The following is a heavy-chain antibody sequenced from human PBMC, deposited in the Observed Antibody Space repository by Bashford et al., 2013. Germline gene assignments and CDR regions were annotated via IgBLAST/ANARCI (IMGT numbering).Heavy chain of an antibody. J-gene: IGHJ6*02. Sequence: SETLSLTCSVSGGSISPYYWTWIRQTPGKGLEWIGNIHFTGYADYNPSLKNRGTISFDTSKNQVSLKLTSVTAADTAVYFCARGDASGPYFYYYGLDVWGQGTTVTVSS. CDR2: IHFTGYA. CDR3: ARGDASGPYFYYYGLDV. V-gene: IGHV4-59*01. CDR1: GGSISPYY. D-gene: IGHD2-15*01.